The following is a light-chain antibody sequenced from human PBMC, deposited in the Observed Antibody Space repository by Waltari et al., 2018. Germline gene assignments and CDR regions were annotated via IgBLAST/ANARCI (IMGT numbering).Light chain of an antibody. CDR2: VNSDGSH. Sequence: QLVLTQSPSASASLGASVKLTCTLSSGPSRNVIAWLQQQPEKGPRYLMKVNSDGSHSKGDEIPVRFSGSSSGAERYLTISSLQSEDEADYYCQTGGHGTWVFGGGTKLTVL. J-gene: IGLJ3*02. CDR1: SGPSRNV. V-gene: IGLV4-69*01. CDR3: QTGGHGTWV.